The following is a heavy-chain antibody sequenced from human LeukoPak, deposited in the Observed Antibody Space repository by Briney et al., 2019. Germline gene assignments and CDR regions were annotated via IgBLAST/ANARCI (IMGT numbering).Heavy chain of an antibody. J-gene: IGHJ5*02. V-gene: IGHV3-23*01. D-gene: IGHD3-22*01. CDR2: ISGSGGST. CDR1: GFTFSSYA. Sequence: PGGSLRLSCAASGFTFSSYAMSWVRQAPGKGLEWVSAISGSGGSTYYADSVKGRFTISRDNSKNTLYLQMNSLRAEGTAVYYCAKVGYDYYDSSPHPVDPWGQGTLVTVSS. CDR3: AKVGYDYYDSSPHPVDP.